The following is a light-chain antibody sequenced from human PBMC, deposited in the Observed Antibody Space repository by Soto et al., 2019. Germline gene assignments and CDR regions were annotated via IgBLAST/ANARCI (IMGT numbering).Light chain of an antibody. CDR3: QHLGSFPHA. J-gene: IGKJ4*01. CDR1: QSISSH. CDR2: AAS. Sequence: DIQLTQSPSFLSASVGDRVTITCRASQSISSHVAWYRQKSGKAPMLLIYAASTLQSGVPSRFSGSGSGTEFTLTISSLHAEVFATYCYQHLGSFPHAFGGGTTVEI. V-gene: IGKV1-9*01.